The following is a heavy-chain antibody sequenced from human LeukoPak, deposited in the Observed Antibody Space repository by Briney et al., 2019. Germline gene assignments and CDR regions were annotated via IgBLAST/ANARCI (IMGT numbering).Heavy chain of an antibody. J-gene: IGHJ3*02. CDR3: ARYDYNDYDAFDI. D-gene: IGHD4-11*01. CDR2: INAGNGNT. CDR1: RYTFTNYA. V-gene: IGHV1-3*03. Sequence: ASVKVSCKASRYTFTNYAIHWVRQAPGQRLEWMGLINAGNGNTKYSQEFQGRVNITRDTSASTAYMELSSLRSEDMAVYYCARYDYNDYDAFDIWGQGTMVTVSS.